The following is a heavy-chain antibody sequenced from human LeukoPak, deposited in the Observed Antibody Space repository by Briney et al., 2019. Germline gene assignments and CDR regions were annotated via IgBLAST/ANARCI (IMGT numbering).Heavy chain of an antibody. CDR3: AGITLRYEMDV. Sequence: PSETLCLTCAVYGVSFSGYYWSWIRQPPGKGLEWIGEINHSGSTNYNPSLKSRVTISVDTSKNQFSLKLSSVTAADTAVYYCAGITLRYEMDVWGQGTTVTVSS. D-gene: IGHD1-14*01. CDR2: INHSGST. V-gene: IGHV4-34*01. CDR1: GVSFSGYY. J-gene: IGHJ6*02.